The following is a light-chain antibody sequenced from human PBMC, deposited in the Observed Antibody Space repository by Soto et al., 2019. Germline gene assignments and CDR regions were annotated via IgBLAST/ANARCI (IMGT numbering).Light chain of an antibody. Sequence: IQMTQSPSSLSASVGDRVTITCRASQTISSWLAWYQQKPGKDPKLLIYKASTLKSGVPSRFSGSGSGTEFTLAISSLQPDDFATYYCQHYNSYSEAFGQGTKVDTK. CDR2: KAS. CDR1: QTISSW. CDR3: QHYNSYSEA. J-gene: IGKJ1*01. V-gene: IGKV1-5*03.